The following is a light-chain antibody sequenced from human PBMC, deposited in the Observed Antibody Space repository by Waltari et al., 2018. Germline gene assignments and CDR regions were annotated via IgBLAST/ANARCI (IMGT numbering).Light chain of an antibody. V-gene: IGKV3-20*01. Sequence: ENVLTQSPGTLSLSPGEGATLSCRASQSVFSNYLAWYQHKPGQAPRLLIYGSSRRASGVADRFSGSGSGTDFTLTISRLEPEDSAMYYCQQYGPSPRTFGQGTRVEIK. J-gene: IGKJ1*01. CDR2: GSS. CDR1: QSVFSNY. CDR3: QQYGPSPRT.